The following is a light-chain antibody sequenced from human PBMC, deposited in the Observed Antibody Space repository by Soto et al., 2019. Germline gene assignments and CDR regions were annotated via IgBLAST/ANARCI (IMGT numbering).Light chain of an antibody. V-gene: IGLV2-14*03. CDR3: SSYTSSSTEV. CDR1: SSDVGGYNY. CDR2: DVN. J-gene: IGLJ1*01. Sequence: QSVLTQPASVSGSPGQSITISCTGTSSDVGGYNYVSWYQHHPGKAPKLLIYDVNSRPSGVSDRFSGSKSGNTASLTISGLQAEDEADYYCSSYTSSSTEVSGTGTKVTVL.